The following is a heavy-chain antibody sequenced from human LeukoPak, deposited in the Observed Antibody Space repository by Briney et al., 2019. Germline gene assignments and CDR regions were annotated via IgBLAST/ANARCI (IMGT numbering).Heavy chain of an antibody. CDR3: ARDGEISLRFDP. CDR1: GGTFSSYT. J-gene: IGHJ5*02. Sequence: ASVKVSCKASGGTFSSYTISWVRQAPGQGLEWMGRIIPILGIANYAQKFQGRVTITADKSTSTAYMELSSLRSEDTAVYYCARDGEISLRFDPWGQGTLVTASS. D-gene: IGHD7-27*01. V-gene: IGHV1-69*04. CDR2: IIPILGIA.